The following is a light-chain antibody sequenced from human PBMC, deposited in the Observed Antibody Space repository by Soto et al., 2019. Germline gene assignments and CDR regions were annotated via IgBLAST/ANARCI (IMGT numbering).Light chain of an antibody. CDR2: WAS. V-gene: IGKV4-1*01. CDR1: QSLLYSSNNRNY. Sequence: DIVMTQSPESLAVSLGERATITCKSSQSLLYSSNNRNYLAWYQQKPGQPPKVLIYWASTRESGVPDRFSGSWSGTDFALTISNLKAEDVAVYYCQQYYSPYSFGQGTKVEIK. J-gene: IGKJ2*03. CDR3: QQYYSPYS.